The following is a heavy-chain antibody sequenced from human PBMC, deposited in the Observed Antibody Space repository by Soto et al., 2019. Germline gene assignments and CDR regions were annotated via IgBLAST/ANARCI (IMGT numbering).Heavy chain of an antibody. CDR2: INSDGSST. D-gene: IGHD6-13*01. V-gene: IGHV3-74*01. CDR3: ARDLSLRRIAAAGSPS. CDR1: GFTFSSYS. Sequence: PGGSLRLSCAASGFTFSSYSMNWVRQAPGKGLEWVSRINSDGSSTSYADSVKGRFTISRDNAKNTLYLQMNSLRAEDTAVYYCARDLSLRRIAAAGSPSWGQGTMVTVSS. J-gene: IGHJ3*01.